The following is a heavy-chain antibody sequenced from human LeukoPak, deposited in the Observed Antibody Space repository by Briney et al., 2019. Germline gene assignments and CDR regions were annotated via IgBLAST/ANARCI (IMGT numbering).Heavy chain of an antibody. V-gene: IGHV1-46*03. J-gene: IGHJ4*02. CDR1: GYTFTSYY. D-gene: IGHD3-10*01. CDR2: INPSGGST. Sequence: ASVKVSCKASGYTFTSYYMHWVRQAPGKGLEGMGIINPSGGSTSYAQKFQGRVTMTRDTSTSTVYMELSSLRSEDTAVYYCARELGRAGSLLAVGYWGQGTLVTVSS. CDR3: ARELGRAGSLLAVGY.